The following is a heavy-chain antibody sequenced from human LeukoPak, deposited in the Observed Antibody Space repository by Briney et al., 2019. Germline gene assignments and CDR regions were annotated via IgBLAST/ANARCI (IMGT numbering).Heavy chain of an antibody. V-gene: IGHV1-46*01. CDR2: INPSGGST. J-gene: IGHJ3*02. CDR3: ARDREYYDILTALGHDAFDI. Sequence: ASVKVSCKASGYTFTSYYMHWVRQAPGQGLEWMGIINPSGGSTSYAQKFQGRVTMTRDMSTSTVYMELSSLRSEDTAVYYCARDREYYDILTALGHDAFDIWGQGTMVTVSS. D-gene: IGHD3-9*01. CDR1: GYTFTSYY.